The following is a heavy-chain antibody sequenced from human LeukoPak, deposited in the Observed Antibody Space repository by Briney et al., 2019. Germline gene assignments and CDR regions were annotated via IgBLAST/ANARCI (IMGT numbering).Heavy chain of an antibody. J-gene: IGHJ4*02. CDR1: GFTFNDYG. Sequence: GGSLRLSCAASGFTFNDYGINWVRQTPGKGLEWVSGINWNGNSPSYAVSVMGRFTISRDNAKKSLYLQMNSLRAEDTGLYHCARDGRVAGAFDFWGQGTLVTVSS. CDR3: ARDGRVAGAFDF. CDR2: INWNGNSP. V-gene: IGHV3-20*01. D-gene: IGHD6-19*01.